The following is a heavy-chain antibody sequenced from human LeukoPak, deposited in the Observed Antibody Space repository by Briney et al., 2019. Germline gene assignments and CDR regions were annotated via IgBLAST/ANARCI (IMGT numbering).Heavy chain of an antibody. Sequence: SETLSLTCTVSGGSISSSTYYWGWIRQPPGKGLEWIGSIYYSGRTYYSPSLKSRVTISVDSSKNQFSLSRGSVTAADTSVYYWGSRGYRDWGQGTLVTVSA. J-gene: IGHJ4*02. CDR2: IYYSGRT. D-gene: IGHD5-12*01. CDR1: GGSISSSTYY. V-gene: IGHV4-39*01. CDR3: GSRGYRD.